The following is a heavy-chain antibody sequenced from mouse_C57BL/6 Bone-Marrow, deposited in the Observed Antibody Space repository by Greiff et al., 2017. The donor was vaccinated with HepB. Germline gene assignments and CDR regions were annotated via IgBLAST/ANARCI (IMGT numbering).Heavy chain of an antibody. V-gene: IGHV5-4*01. CDR3: ARDPLYYYGSSKDWYFDV. CDR2: ISDGGSYT. D-gene: IGHD1-1*01. Sequence: EVNLVESGGGLVKPGGSLKLSCAASGFTFSSYAMSWVRQTPEKRLEWVATISDGGSYTYYPDNVKGRFTISRDNAKNNLYLQMSHLKSEDTAMYYCARDPLYYYGSSKDWYFDVWGTGTTVTVSS. CDR1: GFTFSSYA. J-gene: IGHJ1*03.